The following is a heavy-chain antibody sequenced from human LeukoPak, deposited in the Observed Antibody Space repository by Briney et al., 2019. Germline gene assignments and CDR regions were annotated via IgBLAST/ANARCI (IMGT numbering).Heavy chain of an antibody. D-gene: IGHD5-12*01. CDR3: ARDRVATSLGNLDY. Sequence: GGSLRLSCAASGFTFPNYDMSWVRQAPGKGLEWVSTISDSGHDTSYADSVKGRFTISRDNSKNTLYLQMSSLRTEDTAVYYCARDRVATSLGNLDYWGQGTQVTVSS. V-gene: IGHV3-23*01. CDR1: GFTFPNYD. CDR2: ISDSGHDT. J-gene: IGHJ4*02.